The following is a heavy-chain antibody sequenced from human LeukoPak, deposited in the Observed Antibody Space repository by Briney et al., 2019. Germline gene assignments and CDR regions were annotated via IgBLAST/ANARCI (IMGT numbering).Heavy chain of an antibody. CDR2: IYYSGST. D-gene: IGHD3-3*02. V-gene: IGHV4-39*07. CDR1: GGSISSSSYY. J-gene: IGHJ5*02. CDR3: VAHPFLEWLLYQNWFDP. Sequence: SETLSLTCTVSGGSISSSSYYWGWIRQPPGKGLEWIGSIYYSGSTYYNPSLKSRVTISVDTSKNQFSLKLNSVTAADTAVYYCVAHPFLEWLLYQNWFDPWGQGTLVTVSS.